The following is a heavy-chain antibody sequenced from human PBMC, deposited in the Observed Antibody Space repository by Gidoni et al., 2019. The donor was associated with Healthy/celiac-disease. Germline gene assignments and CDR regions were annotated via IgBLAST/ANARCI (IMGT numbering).Heavy chain of an antibody. CDR1: GYTFTSYG. CDR3: ARDLEWLFPRGRRAEYFQH. CDR2: ISAYNGNT. D-gene: IGHD3-3*01. V-gene: IGHV1-18*01. Sequence: QVQLVQSGAEVKKPGASVKVSCEAYGYTFTSYGISWVRQAPGQGLEWMGWISAYNGNTNYAQTLQGRVTMTTDTSTSTAYMELRSLRSDDTAVYYCARDLEWLFPRGRRAEYFQHWGQGTLVTVSS. J-gene: IGHJ1*01.